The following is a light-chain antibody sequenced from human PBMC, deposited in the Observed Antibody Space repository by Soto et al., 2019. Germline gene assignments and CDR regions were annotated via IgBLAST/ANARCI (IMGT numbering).Light chain of an antibody. CDR2: GVS. Sequence: EIVMTQSPATLSVSPGERATLSCRASQSISSNFAWYQQKPGQAPSLLLYGVSTRATGIPTRFSGSGSGTEFTLTISSLQSEDFAIYYCQQYNNRPRTFGPGTKVDFK. CDR3: QQYNNRPRT. CDR1: QSISSN. V-gene: IGKV3D-15*01. J-gene: IGKJ3*01.